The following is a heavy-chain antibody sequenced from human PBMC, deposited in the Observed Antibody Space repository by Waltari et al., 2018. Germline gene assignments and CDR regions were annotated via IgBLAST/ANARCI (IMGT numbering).Heavy chain of an antibody. D-gene: IGHD1-26*01. CDR2: INHSGST. J-gene: IGHJ5*02. V-gene: IGHV4-34*01. CDR3: ARATGRVGS. Sequence: QVQLQQWGAGLLKPSETLSLTCAVYGGSFSGYYWSWIRQPPGKGLEWIGEINHSGSTNSTPSLKSRVTISVDTSKNQFSLKLSSVTAADTAVYYCARATGRVGSWGQGTLVTVSS. CDR1: GGSFSGYY.